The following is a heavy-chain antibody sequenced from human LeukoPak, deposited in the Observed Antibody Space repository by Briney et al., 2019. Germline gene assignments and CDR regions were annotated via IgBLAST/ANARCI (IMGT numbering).Heavy chain of an antibody. CDR2: ISYDGSNK. CDR1: GFTFSSYA. D-gene: IGHD2-15*01. V-gene: IGHV3-30-3*01. CDR3: ARDLAAYCSGGSCYFLNY. J-gene: IGHJ4*02. Sequence: PGRSLRLSCAASGFTFSSYAMHWVRQAPGKGLEWVAVISYDGSNKYYADSVKGRFTISRDNSKNTLYLQMNSLRAEDTAVYYCARDLAAYCSGGSCYFLNYWGQGTLVTVSS.